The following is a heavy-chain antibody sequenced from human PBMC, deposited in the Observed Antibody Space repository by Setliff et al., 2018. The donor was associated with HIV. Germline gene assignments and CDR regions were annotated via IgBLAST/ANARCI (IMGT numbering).Heavy chain of an antibody. D-gene: IGHD4-17*01. CDR2: ITGGGAT. CDR1: EFAFSTHI. V-gene: IGHV3-23*01. Sequence: GGSLRLSCAPSEFAFSTHIIHWVRQAPGKGLEWVSSITGGGATQYADFGKGRFTISRDVSKNTVFLQMNSLRVDDTAVYYCAKDNSEHWPTGRLDYWGQGTLVTVSS. CDR3: AKDNSEHWPTGRLDY. J-gene: IGHJ4*02.